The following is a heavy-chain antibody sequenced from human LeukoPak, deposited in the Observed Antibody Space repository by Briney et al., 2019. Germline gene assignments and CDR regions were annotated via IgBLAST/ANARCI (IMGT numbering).Heavy chain of an antibody. CDR1: GGSISSSNYY. J-gene: IGHJ4*02. CDR3: ARAVYDYIWGSYRFDY. V-gene: IGHV4-31*03. Sequence: SETLSLTCTVSGGSISSSNYYWGWIRQHPGKGLEWIGFIYYSGSTYYNPSLKSRVTFSVDTSKNQFSLKLGSVNAADTAVYYCARAVYDYIWGSYRFDYWGQGTLVTVSS. CDR2: IYYSGST. D-gene: IGHD3-16*02.